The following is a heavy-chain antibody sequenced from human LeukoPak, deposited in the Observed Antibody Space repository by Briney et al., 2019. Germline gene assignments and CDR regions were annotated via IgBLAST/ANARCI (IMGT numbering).Heavy chain of an antibody. Sequence: PGGSLRLSCTASGFTLSSYEMNWVRLAPGKGLEWISYISRTGNSIYYADSVKGRFTISRDSAKNSLYLQMNSLRDEDTAVYYCARDRDYAFDYWGQGTLVTVSS. D-gene: IGHD4-17*01. CDR1: GFTLSSYE. V-gene: IGHV3-48*03. CDR2: ISRTGNSI. CDR3: ARDRDYAFDY. J-gene: IGHJ4*02.